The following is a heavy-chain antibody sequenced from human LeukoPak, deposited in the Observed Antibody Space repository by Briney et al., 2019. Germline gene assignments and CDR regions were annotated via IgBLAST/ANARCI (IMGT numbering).Heavy chain of an antibody. CDR3: AGGRDGYSYGYEDY. CDR2: IGTSGNSK. V-gene: IGHV3-48*03. J-gene: IGHJ4*02. Sequence: GGSLRLSCGASGFILSDYEVNWVRQAPGKGLEWIAYIGTSGNSKYHADSLKGRFTVSRDNAKNSVFLQMDSLRAEDTAVYYCAGGRDGYSYGYEDYWGQGTLVTVSS. D-gene: IGHD5-18*01. CDR1: GFILSDYE.